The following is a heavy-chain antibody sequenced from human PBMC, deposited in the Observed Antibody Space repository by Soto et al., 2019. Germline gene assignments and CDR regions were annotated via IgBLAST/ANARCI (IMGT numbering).Heavy chain of an antibody. CDR3: AADQVGANIYYYDGMDV. V-gene: IGHV1-58*01. Sequence: QMQLVQSGPEVKKPGTSVKVSCKASGFTFTSSAVQWVRQARGQRLEWIGWIVVGSGNTNYAQKFQERVTITRDMSTSTAYMELSSLRSEDTAVYYCAADQVGANIYYYDGMDVWGQGTTVTVSS. D-gene: IGHD1-26*01. CDR2: IVVGSGNT. CDR1: GFTFTSSA. J-gene: IGHJ6*02.